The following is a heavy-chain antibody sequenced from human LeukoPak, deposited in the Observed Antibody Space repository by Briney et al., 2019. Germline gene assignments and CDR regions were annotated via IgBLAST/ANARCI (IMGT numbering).Heavy chain of an antibody. V-gene: IGHV1-69*04. Sequence: GAPVKVSCKASGGTFSSYAISWVRQAPEQGLEWMGRIIPILGIANYAQKFQGRVTITADKSTSTAYMELSSLRSEDTAVYYCARGLWFGEGDPNWFDPWGQGTLVTVSS. CDR3: ARGLWFGEGDPNWFDP. D-gene: IGHD3-10*01. CDR2: IIPILGIA. J-gene: IGHJ5*02. CDR1: GGTFSSYA.